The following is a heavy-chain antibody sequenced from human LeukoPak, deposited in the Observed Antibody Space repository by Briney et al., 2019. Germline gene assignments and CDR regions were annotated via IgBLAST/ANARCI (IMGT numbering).Heavy chain of an antibody. CDR3: ARDTVNGPFVISLDL. J-gene: IGHJ5*02. V-gene: IGHV3-21*06. CDR2: INSADNVE. D-gene: IGHD2-8*01. Sequence: GGSLRLSCAASGFTFSNYAMGWVRQAPGKGPEWVAHINSADNVEYYTDSVRGRFTMSRDNAKDLLYLQMNSLRDEDTAVYYCARDTVNGPFVISLDLWGQGVLVTVSS. CDR1: GFTFSNYA.